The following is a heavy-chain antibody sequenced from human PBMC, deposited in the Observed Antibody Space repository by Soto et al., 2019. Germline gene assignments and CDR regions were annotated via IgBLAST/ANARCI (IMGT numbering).Heavy chain of an antibody. CDR1: GGSFSSYY. CDR2: IYTSGTT. J-gene: IGHJ4*02. Sequence: QVQLQESGPGLVKTSETLSLICTVSGGSFSSYYWTWIRQPAGKGLEWVGRIYTSGTTNYNPSLKSRVTMSVDTSKNQFSLNLTSVTAADTAVYFCAREVAEAGRSLDYWGQGTLVTVSA. D-gene: IGHD6-6*01. V-gene: IGHV4-4*07. CDR3: AREVAEAGRSLDY.